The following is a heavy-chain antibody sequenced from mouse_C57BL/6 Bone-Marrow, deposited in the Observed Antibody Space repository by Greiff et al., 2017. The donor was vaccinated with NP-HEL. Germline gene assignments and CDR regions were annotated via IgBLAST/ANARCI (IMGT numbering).Heavy chain of an antibody. J-gene: IGHJ3*01. CDR2: IYPGDGDT. CDR1: GYAFSSSW. V-gene: IGHV1-82*01. CDR3: ARSSRFAY. Sequence: QVQLKESGPELVKPGASVKISCKASGYAFSSSWMTWVKQRPGKGLEWIGRIYPGDGDTNYNGKFKGKATLTADKSSSTAYMQLSSLTSEDSAVYFCARSSRFAYWGQGTLVTVSA.